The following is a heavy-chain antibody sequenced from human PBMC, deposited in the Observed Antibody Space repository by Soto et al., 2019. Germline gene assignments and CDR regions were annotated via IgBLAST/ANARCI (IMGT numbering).Heavy chain of an antibody. V-gene: IGHV3-48*01. CDR2: ISASSRTI. D-gene: IGHD2-2*02. CDR1: GFTFSTYS. J-gene: IGHJ4*01. Sequence: PGGSLRLSCAASGFTFSTYSMNWVRQAPGKGLEWVSYISASSRTIYYADSVKGRFTISRDNAKNSLYLQMNSLRAEDTAVYYCARDHGLAYCNSAACYTCDHWGHGTLVTVSS. CDR3: ARDHGLAYCNSAACYTCDH.